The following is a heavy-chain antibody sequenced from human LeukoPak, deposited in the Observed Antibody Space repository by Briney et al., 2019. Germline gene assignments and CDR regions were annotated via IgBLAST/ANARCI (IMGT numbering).Heavy chain of an antibody. D-gene: IGHD6-6*01. CDR2: INPNSGGT. V-gene: IGHV1-2*02. Sequence: ASVKVSCKASGYTFTSYGISWVRQVPGQGLEWMGWINPNSGGTNYAQKFQGRVTMTRDTSISTAYMELSRLRSDDTAVYYCARDFEYSSSSRFDYWGQGTLVTVSS. CDR1: GYTFTSYG. J-gene: IGHJ4*02. CDR3: ARDFEYSSSSRFDY.